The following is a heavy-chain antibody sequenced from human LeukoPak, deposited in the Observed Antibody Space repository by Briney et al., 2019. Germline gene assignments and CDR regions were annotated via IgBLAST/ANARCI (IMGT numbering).Heavy chain of an antibody. J-gene: IGHJ3*02. CDR2: ISWNSGSI. Sequence: PGRSLRLSCAASGFTFDDYAMHWVRQAPGKGLEWVSGISWNSGSIGYADSVKGRFTISRDNAKNSLYLQMNSLRAEDTALYYCAKDLSRRGRSAFDIWGQGTMVTVSS. D-gene: IGHD3-16*02. V-gene: IGHV3-9*01. CDR1: GFTFDDYA. CDR3: AKDLSRRGRSAFDI.